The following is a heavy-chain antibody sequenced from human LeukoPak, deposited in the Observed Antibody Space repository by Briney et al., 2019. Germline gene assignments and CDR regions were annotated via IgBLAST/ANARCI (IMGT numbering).Heavy chain of an antibody. CDR2: IYYSGST. Sequence: PSETLSLTCPVSGGSISSYYWSWIRPPPGKGLEWIGYIYYSGSTNYNPSLKCRVTISVDTSKNQFSLKLSSVTAADTAVYYCARGRRPFDWFDPWGQGTLVTVSS. V-gene: IGHV4-59*01. J-gene: IGHJ5*02. CDR1: GGSISSYY. D-gene: IGHD3-3*02. CDR3: ARGRRPFDWFDP.